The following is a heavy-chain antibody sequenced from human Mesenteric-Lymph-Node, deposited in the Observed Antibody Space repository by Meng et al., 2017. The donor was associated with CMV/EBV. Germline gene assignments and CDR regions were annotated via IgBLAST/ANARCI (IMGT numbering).Heavy chain of an antibody. J-gene: IGHJ4*02. D-gene: IGHD6-6*01. CDR3: ARDGTRIAAPNHYFDY. V-gene: IGHV4-39*07. CDR1: GDSLSRGTFY. CDR2: IYYSGTT. Sequence: GSLRLSCNVSGDSLSRGTFYWGWVRQPPGKGLEWIGNIYYSGTTYYNPSLKSRVTISVDTSKNQFSLKLSSVTAADTAVYYCARDGTRIAAPNHYFDYCGQGTLVTVSS.